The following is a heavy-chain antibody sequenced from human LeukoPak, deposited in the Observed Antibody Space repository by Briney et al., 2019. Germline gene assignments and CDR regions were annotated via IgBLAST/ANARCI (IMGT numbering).Heavy chain of an antibody. D-gene: IGHD6-19*01. V-gene: IGHV4-34*01. Sequence: PSETLSLTCSVYGGSFSAYYWIWIRQPPGKGLEWIGEINHSGSTNYNPSLKSRVTISVDTSKNQFSLKLSSVTAADTAVYYCARRRAVAGTWYFDLWGRGTLVTVSS. CDR1: GGSFSAYY. J-gene: IGHJ2*01. CDR2: INHSGST. CDR3: ARRRAVAGTWYFDL.